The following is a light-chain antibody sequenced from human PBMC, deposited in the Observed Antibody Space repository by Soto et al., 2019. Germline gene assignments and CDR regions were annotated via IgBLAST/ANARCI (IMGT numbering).Light chain of an antibody. Sequence: ELVLTQSPGTLSLSPGESATLSCRASQSLSSSYLVWYQQKPGQAPRLLIYGASSRATGIQDRFSGSGSGTESTLTISRLEPEDFAVYYCQQYGSSGTFGQGTKVDIK. CDR1: QSLSSSY. V-gene: IGKV3-20*01. J-gene: IGKJ1*01. CDR3: QQYGSSGT. CDR2: GAS.